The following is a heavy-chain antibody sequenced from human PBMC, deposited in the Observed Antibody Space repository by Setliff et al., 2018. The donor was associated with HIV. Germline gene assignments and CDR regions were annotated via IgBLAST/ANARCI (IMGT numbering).Heavy chain of an antibody. CDR1: GFTFTNFV. V-gene: IGHV3-48*03. CDR3: ARVFLEWLLYRPDYVMDV. J-gene: IGHJ6*02. CDR2: ISSSGSTI. Sequence: PGGSLRLSCSASGFTFTNFVMSWVRQAPGKGLEWVSDISSSGSTIYYADSVKGRFTISRDNAKNSLYLQMNSLRAEDTAVYYCARVFLEWLLYRPDYVMDVWGQGTTVTVSS. D-gene: IGHD3-3*01.